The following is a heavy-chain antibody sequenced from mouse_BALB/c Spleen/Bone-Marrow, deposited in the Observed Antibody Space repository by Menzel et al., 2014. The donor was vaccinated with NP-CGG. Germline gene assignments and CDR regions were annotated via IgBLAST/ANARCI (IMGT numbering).Heavy chain of an antibody. CDR2: INPSNGGT. J-gene: IGHJ2*01. CDR3: TIGGLDY. CDR1: GYTFTSHW. V-gene: IGHV1S16*01. Sequence: VQLVESGAELVKPGASVKLSCKASGYTFTSHWMHWVKLRPGQGFEWIGEINPSNGGTNYNEKFKRKATLTVDKSSSTAYMQLSGLTSEDSAVYYCTIGGLDYWGQGTTLTVSS.